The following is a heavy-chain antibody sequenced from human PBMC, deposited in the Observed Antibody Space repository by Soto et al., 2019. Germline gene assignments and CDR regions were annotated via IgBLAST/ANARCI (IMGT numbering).Heavy chain of an antibody. CDR1: GDSVSSNSAA. CDR2: TYYRSKWYN. D-gene: IGHD3-3*01. J-gene: IGHJ6*02. V-gene: IGHV6-1*01. CDR3: ARGSTAIFGVVVIYYYYGMEV. Sequence: SQTLSLTCAISGDSVSSNSAAWNWIRQSPSRGLEWLGRTYYRSKWYNDYAVSVKSRITINPDTSKNQFSLQLNSVTPEDTAVYYCARGSTAIFGVVVIYYYYGMEVWGQGTTVTVSS.